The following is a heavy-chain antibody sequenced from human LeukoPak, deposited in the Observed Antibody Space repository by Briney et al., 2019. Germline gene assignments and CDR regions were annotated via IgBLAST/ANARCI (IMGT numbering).Heavy chain of an antibody. CDR2: IYSGGAT. J-gene: IGHJ3*01. CDR1: GVTVGNNY. CDR3: ARNTVSGALDV. V-gene: IGHV3-66*01. Sequence: PGGSLRLSCAASGVTVGNNYMIWVRQAPGQGLEWVSRIYSGGATYYADSVKGRFTISGDSSKNTLFLQMNSLRAEDTAVYYCARNTVSGALDVWGQGTMVTVSS.